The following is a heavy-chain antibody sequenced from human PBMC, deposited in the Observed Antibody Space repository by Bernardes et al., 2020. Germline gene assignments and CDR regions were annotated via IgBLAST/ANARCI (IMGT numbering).Heavy chain of an antibody. CDR2: ISYDGSIQ. CDR3: ARQREYSGYDVFDY. V-gene: IGHV3-30*04. Sequence: GGSLRLSCAASGFSFSSYVMHWVRQAPGKGLEWVAIISYDGSIQYYADSVKGRFTISRDNSKNSLFLQVNSLRPEDTAVYYCARQREYSGYDVFDYWGQGTLVTVSS. D-gene: IGHD5-12*01. J-gene: IGHJ4*02. CDR1: GFSFSSYV.